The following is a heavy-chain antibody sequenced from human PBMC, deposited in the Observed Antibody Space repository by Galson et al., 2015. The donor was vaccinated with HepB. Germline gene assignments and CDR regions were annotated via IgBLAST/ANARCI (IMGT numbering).Heavy chain of an antibody. CDR3: AAATSSNWYGV. V-gene: IGHV1-58*02. CDR2: IVVGSGGA. CDR1: GFTFSSSA. Sequence: SVKVSCKASGFTFSSSAMQWMRQARGQRLEWIGWIVVGSGGADYARKFQERVTITRDMSTSTAYMELSSLRPEDTAVYYCAAATSSNWYGVWGQGTLVTVSS. D-gene: IGHD6-13*01. J-gene: IGHJ4*02.